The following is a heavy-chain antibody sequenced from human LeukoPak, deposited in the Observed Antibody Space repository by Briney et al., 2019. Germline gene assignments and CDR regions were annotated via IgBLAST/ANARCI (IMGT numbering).Heavy chain of an antibody. Sequence: ASVKVSCKASGYTFTSYYMHWVRQAPGQGLEWMGIINPSGGSTSYAQKFQGRVTITRDTSTSTVYMELSSLRSEDTAVYYCARNIVRVPAAGIPDAFDPWGQGTMVTVPS. D-gene: IGHD2-2*01. J-gene: IGHJ3*01. V-gene: IGHV1-46*01. CDR3: ARNIVRVPAAGIPDAFDP. CDR2: INPSGGST. CDR1: GYTFTSYY.